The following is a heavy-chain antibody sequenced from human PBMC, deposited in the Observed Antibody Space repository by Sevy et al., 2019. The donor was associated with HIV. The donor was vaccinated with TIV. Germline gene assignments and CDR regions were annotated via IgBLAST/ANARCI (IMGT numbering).Heavy chain of an antibody. J-gene: IGHJ3*02. D-gene: IGHD6-25*01. CDR3: ASNLSPSGAFDI. CDR1: GLTFSNYV. Sequence: QLGGPLRLSCAASGLTFSNYVMSWVRQPPGKGLEGLSVISGSSGTTYAAESVKGRFTIPRDNSKNTLYLHMSSLGAEDTAVYYCASNLSPSGAFDIWGQGTRVTVSS. CDR2: ISGSSGTT. V-gene: IGHV3-23*01.